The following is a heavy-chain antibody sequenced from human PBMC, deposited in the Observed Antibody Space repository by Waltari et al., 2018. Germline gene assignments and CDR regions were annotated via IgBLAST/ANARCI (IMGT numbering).Heavy chain of an antibody. CDR1: GFTFNKNA. Sequence: EVQILESGGGLVQPGGSLRLSCAASGFTFNKNAMAWVRQAPGRGLGGVSAVTGSGGTTHYADSVKGRFTISRHNSENTIFLQMDSLRVEDTAIYYCARDRFLLWFGLLDVWGQGTTVTVSS. V-gene: IGHV3-23*01. J-gene: IGHJ6*02. D-gene: IGHD3-10*01. CDR3: ARDRFLLWFGLLDV. CDR2: VTGSGGTT.